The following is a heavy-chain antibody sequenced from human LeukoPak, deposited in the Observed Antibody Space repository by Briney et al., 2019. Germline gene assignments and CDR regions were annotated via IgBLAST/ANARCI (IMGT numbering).Heavy chain of an antibody. V-gene: IGHV6-1*01. Sequence: SQTLSLTCAISGDSVSSNSAAWNWIRQSPSRGLEWLGRTYYRSKWYNDYAVSVKSRITINPDTSKNQFSLQLNSVTPEDTAVYYCARGVQLHYDFWSGYLYFDYWGQGTLVTVSS. CDR3: ARGVQLHYDFWSGYLYFDY. CDR1: GDSVSSNSAA. J-gene: IGHJ4*02. CDR2: TYYRSKWYN. D-gene: IGHD3-3*01.